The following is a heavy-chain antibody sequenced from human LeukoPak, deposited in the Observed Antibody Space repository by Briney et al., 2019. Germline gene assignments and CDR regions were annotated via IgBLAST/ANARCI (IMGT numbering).Heavy chain of an antibody. D-gene: IGHD2-15*01. CDR3: ARDLGGHDY. J-gene: IGHJ4*02. CDR2: ISSSSSYI. V-gene: IGHV3-21*01. Sequence: KPGGSLRLSCAASGFTFSSYSMNWVRQAPGKGLEWVSSISSSSSYIYYADSVKGRFTISRDNAKNSLCLQVNSLRAEDTAVYYCARDLGGHDYWGQGTLVTVSS. CDR1: GFTFSSYS.